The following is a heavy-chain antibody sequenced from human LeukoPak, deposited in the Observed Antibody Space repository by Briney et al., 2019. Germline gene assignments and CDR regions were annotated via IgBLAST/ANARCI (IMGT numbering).Heavy chain of an antibody. CDR2: TYYRSKWYN. J-gene: IGHJ4*02. D-gene: IGHD5-12*01. V-gene: IGHV6-1*01. CDR3: ARAVSLSGYDSTPFDY. Sequence: SQTLSLTCAISGDSVSSNSAAWNWIRQSPSRGFEWLGRTYYRSKWYNDYAASVKSRITINPDTSKSQFSLQLNSVTPEDTAVYYCARAVSLSGYDSTPFDYWGQGTLVTVAS. CDR1: GDSVSSNSAA.